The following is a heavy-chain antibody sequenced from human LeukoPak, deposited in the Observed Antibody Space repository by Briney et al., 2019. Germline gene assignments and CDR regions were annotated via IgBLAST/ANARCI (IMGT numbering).Heavy chain of an antibody. CDR3: ARDLPGRIIDY. CDR1: GYTFNAYY. Sequence: GASVKVSCKASGYTFNAYYLHWVRQAPGQGLEWMGWISAYNGNTNYAQKLQGRVTMTTDTSTSTAYMELRSLRSDDTAVYYCARDLPGRIIDYWGQGTLVTVSS. CDR2: ISAYNGNT. J-gene: IGHJ4*02. V-gene: IGHV1-18*04.